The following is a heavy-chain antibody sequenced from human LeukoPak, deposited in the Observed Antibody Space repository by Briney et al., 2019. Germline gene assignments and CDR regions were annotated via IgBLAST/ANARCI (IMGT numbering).Heavy chain of an antibody. Sequence: GESLKISCQGSGYNFPIYWIGWVRQMPGQRLEWMGIIYPDDSNTIYGPSFQGQVTISADKSINTAHLEWSSLKASDTAIYYCARQGAAGKYYYYYMDVWGKGTTVTVSS. J-gene: IGHJ6*03. D-gene: IGHD6-13*01. CDR1: GYNFPIYW. V-gene: IGHV5-51*01. CDR3: ARQGAAGKYYYYYMDV. CDR2: IYPDDSNT.